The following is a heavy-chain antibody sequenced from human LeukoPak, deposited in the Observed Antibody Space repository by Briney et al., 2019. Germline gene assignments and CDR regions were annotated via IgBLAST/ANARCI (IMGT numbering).Heavy chain of an antibody. D-gene: IGHD4-17*01. CDR1: GFTFSSYG. CDR3: AKGLPLAVTIGYFQH. J-gene: IGHJ1*01. Sequence: PGGSLRLSCAASGFTFSSYGMHWVRQAPGKGLEWVAVISYDGSNKYYADSVKGRFTISRDNSKNTLYLQMNNLRAEDTAVYYCAKGLPLAVTIGYFQHWGQGTLVTVSS. V-gene: IGHV3-30*18. CDR2: ISYDGSNK.